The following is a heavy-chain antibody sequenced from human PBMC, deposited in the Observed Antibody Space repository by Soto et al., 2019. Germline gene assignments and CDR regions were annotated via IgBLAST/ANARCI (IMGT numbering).Heavy chain of an antibody. J-gene: IGHJ1*01. D-gene: IGHD2-15*01. CDR1: GGSISSFY. CDR2: IYYSGST. V-gene: IGHV4-59*01. CDR3: ASEVPIRYCSGGSCYSSYFQH. Sequence: SETLSLICTVSGGSISSFYWSWIRQPPGKGLEWIGYIYYSGSTNYNPSLKSRVTISVDTSKNQFSLKLSSVTAADTAVYYCASEVPIRYCSGGSCYSSYFQHWGQGTLVTVSS.